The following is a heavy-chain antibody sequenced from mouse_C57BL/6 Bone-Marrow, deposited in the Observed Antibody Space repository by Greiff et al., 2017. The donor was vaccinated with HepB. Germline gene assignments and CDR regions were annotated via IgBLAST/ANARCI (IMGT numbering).Heavy chain of an antibody. Sequence: QVQLQQSGAELARPGASVKLSCKASGYTFTSYGISWVKQRTGQGLEWIGEIYPRSGNTYYNEKFKGKATLTADKSSSTAYMELRSLTSEDSAVYFCARWHYGSSPFAYWGQGTLVTVSA. V-gene: IGHV1-81*01. CDR3: ARWHYGSSPFAY. J-gene: IGHJ3*01. D-gene: IGHD1-1*01. CDR1: GYTFTSYG. CDR2: IYPRSGNT.